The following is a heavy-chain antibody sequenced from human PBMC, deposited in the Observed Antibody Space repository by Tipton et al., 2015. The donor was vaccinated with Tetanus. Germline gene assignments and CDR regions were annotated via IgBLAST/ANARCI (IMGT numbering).Heavy chain of an antibody. CDR3: AKGSGGPSGLGSYYGMGV. J-gene: IGHJ6*02. V-gene: IGHV3-23*01. D-gene: IGHD3-16*01. CDR1: GFPFRRFA. Sequence: SLRLSCATSGFPFRRFAMTWVRQAPGKGLEWVSSISGTMSVTYYADSVRGRFTISRDDFRSTLYLQMNRLGVEDTALYYCAKGSGGPSGLGSYYGMGVWGQGTTVIVS. CDR2: ISGTMSVT.